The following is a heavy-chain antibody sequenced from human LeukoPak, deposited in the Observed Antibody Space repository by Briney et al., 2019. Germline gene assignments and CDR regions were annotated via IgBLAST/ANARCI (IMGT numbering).Heavy chain of an antibody. CDR3: AKDDAWLQYGN. J-gene: IGHJ4*02. CDR1: GFTFNSYA. CDR2: ISGSGGTT. Sequence: PGGSLRLSCAVSGFTFNSYAMSWVRQAPGKGLEWVSAISGSGGTTYYTDSVKGRFIVSKDISKNTLYLLLNSLRAEDTAVYYCAKDDAWLQYGNWGRGTLVTVSS. D-gene: IGHD5-24*01. V-gene: IGHV3-23*01.